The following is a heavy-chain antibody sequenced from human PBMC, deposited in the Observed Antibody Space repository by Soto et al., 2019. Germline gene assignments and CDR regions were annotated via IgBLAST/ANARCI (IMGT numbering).Heavy chain of an antibody. CDR3: ASDSDRYAESPNTYHFDY. D-gene: IGHD2-2*01. CDR1: GYTFTSYY. Sequence: QVQLVQSGAQVKKPGASVKVSCKASGYTFTSYYMRWVRQAPGQGLEWMGIINPSGGSTSYAQKFQRRVTITKDKSTRTLYMELNSLSSEHTAVYYCASDSDRYAESPNTYHFDYWGQGTLVTLSS. J-gene: IGHJ4*02. V-gene: IGHV1-46*01. CDR2: INPSGGST.